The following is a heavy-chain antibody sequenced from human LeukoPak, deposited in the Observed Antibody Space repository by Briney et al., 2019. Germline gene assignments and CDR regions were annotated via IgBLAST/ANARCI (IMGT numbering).Heavy chain of an antibody. D-gene: IGHD3-10*01. CDR3: AKDRTLVRGVPDY. CDR2: ISGSGATT. Sequence: GGSLRLSCAASGFTFSSNAMSWVRQAPGKGLEWVSAISGSGATTSYADSVKGRFTISRDNSKSTLYLQMNSLRAEDTAVYYCAKDRTLVRGVPDYWGQGTLVTVSS. J-gene: IGHJ4*02. CDR1: GFTFSSNA. V-gene: IGHV3-23*01.